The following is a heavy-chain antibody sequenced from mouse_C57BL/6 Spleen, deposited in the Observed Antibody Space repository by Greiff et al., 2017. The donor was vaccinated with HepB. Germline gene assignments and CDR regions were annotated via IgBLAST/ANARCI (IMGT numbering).Heavy chain of an antibody. J-gene: IGHJ4*01. Sequence: QVQLQQSGPELVKPGASVKLSCKASGYTFTSYDINWVKQRPGQGLERIGWIYPRDGSTKYNEKFKGKATLTVDTSSSTAYMELHSLTSDDSAVYFCARGLYYDYGVRSGAMDYWGQGTSGTVAS. CDR3: ARGLYYDYGVRSGAMDY. D-gene: IGHD2-4*01. CDR1: GYTFTSYD. CDR2: IYPRDGST. V-gene: IGHV1-85*01.